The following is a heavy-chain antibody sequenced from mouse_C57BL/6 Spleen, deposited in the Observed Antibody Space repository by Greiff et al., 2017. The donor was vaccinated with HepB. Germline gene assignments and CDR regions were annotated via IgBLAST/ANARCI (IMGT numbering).Heavy chain of an antibody. Sequence: EVQVVESGGGLVQPGGSMKLSCAASGFTFSDAWMDWVRQSPEKGLEWVAEIRNKANNHATYYAESVKGRFTISRDDSKSSVYLQMNSLRAEDTGIYYCTRELGYYFDYWGQGTTLTVSS. CDR2: IRNKANNHAT. D-gene: IGHD4-1*01. CDR3: TRELGYYFDY. CDR1: GFTFSDAW. J-gene: IGHJ2*01. V-gene: IGHV6-6*01.